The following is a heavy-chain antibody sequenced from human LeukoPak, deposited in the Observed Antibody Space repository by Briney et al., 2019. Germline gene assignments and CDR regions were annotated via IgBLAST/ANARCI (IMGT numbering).Heavy chain of an antibody. CDR1: GSSFTSYW. CDR2: IYPRDSDT. V-gene: IGHV5-51*01. Sequence: AEALKISCTGSGSSFTSYWIGWVRPPAGKGQGWMGIIYPRDSDTRYRPSFQGQVTISADKSISTAYLQWSSLKASDTAMYYCARRYDFWSGFDHWGQGTLVTVSS. CDR3: ARRYDFWSGFDH. D-gene: IGHD3-3*01. J-gene: IGHJ4*02.